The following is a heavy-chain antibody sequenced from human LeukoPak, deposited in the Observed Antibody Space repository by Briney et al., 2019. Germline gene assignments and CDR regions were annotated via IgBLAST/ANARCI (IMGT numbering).Heavy chain of an antibody. J-gene: IGHJ4*02. Sequence: LGGSLRLSCAASGFTVSSNYMSWVRQAPGKGLEWVSVIYSGGSTYYADSVRGRFTISRDNSKNTLCLQMNSLRAEDTAVYYCASSSSWSFDYWGQGTLVTVSS. V-gene: IGHV3-53*01. CDR3: ASSSSWSFDY. CDR1: GFTVSSNY. D-gene: IGHD6-13*01. CDR2: IYSGGST.